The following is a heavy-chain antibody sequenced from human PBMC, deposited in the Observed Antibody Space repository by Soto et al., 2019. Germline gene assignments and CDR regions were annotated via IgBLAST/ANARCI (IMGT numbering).Heavy chain of an antibody. CDR2: IQQDGSTK. D-gene: IGHD1-1*01. Sequence: GGSLRLSCAASGFTFSNYWMSWVRQAPGKGLEWVANIQQDGSTKHYLDSVKGRFTISRDNVKNSLYLLLTSLRAEDTAVYYCATLNIATPGPNWFDPWGQGTLVTVSS. V-gene: IGHV3-7*01. J-gene: IGHJ5*02. CDR3: ATLNIATPGPNWFDP. CDR1: GFTFSNYW.